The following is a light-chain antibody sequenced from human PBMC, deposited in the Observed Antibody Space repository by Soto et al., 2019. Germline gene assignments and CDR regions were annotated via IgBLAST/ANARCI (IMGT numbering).Light chain of an antibody. CDR2: TSS. CDR1: QDISKY. J-gene: IGKJ4*01. V-gene: IGKV1-27*01. Sequence: DIQMTQSPSSLSASVGDRVTITCRASQDISKYLSWYQQKPGKVPKLLIYTSSTLQSGVPSRFSGSGSGTDFTLTISSLQPEDVATYYCQKHNGAPLTFGGGTKVEI. CDR3: QKHNGAPLT.